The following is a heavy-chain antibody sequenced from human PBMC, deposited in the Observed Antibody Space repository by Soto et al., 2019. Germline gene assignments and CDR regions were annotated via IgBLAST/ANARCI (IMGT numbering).Heavy chain of an antibody. V-gene: IGHV3-15*07. D-gene: IGHD3-9*01. CDR1: GFTFSNAW. CDR2: IKSKTDGGTT. CDR3: TVNILTGQNTDY. Sequence: EVQLVESGGGLVKPGGSLRLSCAASGFTFSNAWMNWVRQAPGKGVEWVGRIKSKTDGGTTDYAAPVKGRFTISRDDSKNTLYLQMNSLKTEDTAVYYCTVNILTGQNTDYWGQGTLVTVSS. J-gene: IGHJ4*02.